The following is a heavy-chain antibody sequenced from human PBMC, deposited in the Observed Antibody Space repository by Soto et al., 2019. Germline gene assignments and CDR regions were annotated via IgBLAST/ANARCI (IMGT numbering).Heavy chain of an antibody. V-gene: IGHV4-30-4*01. Sequence: SETLSLTCTVSGASINNNDYYWSWIRQTPGKGLEWIGYVYYSGTTYYIPSRKSRLSMSIDQSQNRFTLKLTSVTAADTATYYCARRSYFYAKWYFDRWGRGPLVTVSS. CDR3: ARRSYFYAKWYFDR. J-gene: IGHJ2*01. D-gene: IGHD3-10*01. CDR2: VYYSGTT. CDR1: GASINNNDYY.